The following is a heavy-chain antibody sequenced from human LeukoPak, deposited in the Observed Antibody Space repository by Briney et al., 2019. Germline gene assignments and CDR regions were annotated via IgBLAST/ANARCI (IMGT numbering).Heavy chain of an antibody. CDR3: ARLGDEFQH. J-gene: IGHJ1*01. CDR2: IYYSGST. V-gene: IGHV4-59*08. CDR1: AGSISSYY. Sequence: PSETLSLTCTVSAGSISSYYWSWIRQPPGKGLEWIGYIYYSGSTNYNPSLKSRVTISVDTSKNQFSLKLSSVTAADTAVYYCARLGDEFQHWGQGTLVTVSS. D-gene: IGHD2-21*01.